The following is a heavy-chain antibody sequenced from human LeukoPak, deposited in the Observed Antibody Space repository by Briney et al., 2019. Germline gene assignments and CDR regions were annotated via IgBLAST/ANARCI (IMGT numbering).Heavy chain of an antibody. V-gene: IGHV1-69*06. CDR1: GGTFSSYA. CDR3: ARDYLGAATLYWFDP. D-gene: IGHD2-15*01. CDR2: IIPIFGTA. Sequence: GASVKVSCKASGGTFSSYAISWVRQAPGQGLEWMGGIIPIFGTANYAQKFQGRVTITADKSTSTAYMELSSLRSEDTAVYYCARDYLGAATLYWFDPWGQGTLVTVSS. J-gene: IGHJ5*02.